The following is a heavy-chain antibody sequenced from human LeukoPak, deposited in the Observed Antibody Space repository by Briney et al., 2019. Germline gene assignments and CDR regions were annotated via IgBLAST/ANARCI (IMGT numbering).Heavy chain of an antibody. V-gene: IGHV4-59*01. D-gene: IGHD3-22*01. J-gene: IGHJ4*02. CDR2: IYYSGST. Sequence: SETLSLTCTVSGGSISSYYWSWIRQPPGKGLEWVGYIYYSGSTNYNPSLKSRVTVSVDTSKNQFSLKLSSVTAADTAVYYCAGLVGRYSSGLYYYYFDYWGQGTLVTVSS. CDR1: GGSISSYY. CDR3: AGLVGRYSSGLYYYYFDY.